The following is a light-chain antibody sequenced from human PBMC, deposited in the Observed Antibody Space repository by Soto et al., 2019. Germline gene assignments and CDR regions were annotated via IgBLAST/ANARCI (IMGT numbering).Light chain of an antibody. Sequence: DIQMTQSPSTLSASVGGRVTITCRASQSISTWLAWYQHKPGKAPNLLIYKASNLESGVPSRFSGRGYGTAFTLTISRLQPDDFTTYYCQQYDSYPSTFGQGTKLEIK. J-gene: IGKJ2*01. CDR1: QSISTW. V-gene: IGKV1-5*03. CDR3: QQYDSYPST. CDR2: KAS.